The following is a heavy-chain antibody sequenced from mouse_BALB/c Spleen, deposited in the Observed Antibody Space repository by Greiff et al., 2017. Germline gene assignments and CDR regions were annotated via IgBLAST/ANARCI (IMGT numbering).Heavy chain of an antibody. CDR1: GYTFTSYW. CDR3: TRVYGNYVSWFAY. CDR2: IDPSDSYT. D-gene: IGHD2-10*02. V-gene: IGHV1S127*01. Sequence: QVQLKQPGAELVKPGASVKMSCKASGYTFTSYWMHWVKQRPGQGLEWIGVIDPSDSYTSYNQKFKGKATLTVDTSSSTAYMQLSSLTSEDSAVYYCTRVYGNYVSWFAYWGQGTLVTVSA. J-gene: IGHJ3*01.